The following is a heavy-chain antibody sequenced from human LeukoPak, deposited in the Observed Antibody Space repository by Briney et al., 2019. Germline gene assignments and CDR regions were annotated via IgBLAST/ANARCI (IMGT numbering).Heavy chain of an antibody. D-gene: IGHD3-22*01. CDR1: GFTFDDYT. J-gene: IGHJ4*02. CDR2: ISWNSGSI. Sequence: GGSLRLSCAASGFTFDDYTMHWVRQAPGKGLEWVSGISWNSGSIGYADSVKGRFTISRDNAKNSLYLQMNGLRAEDTALYYCASSRYDSSGYYGIIGYWGQGTLVTVSS. CDR3: ASSRYDSSGYYGIIGY. V-gene: IGHV3-9*01.